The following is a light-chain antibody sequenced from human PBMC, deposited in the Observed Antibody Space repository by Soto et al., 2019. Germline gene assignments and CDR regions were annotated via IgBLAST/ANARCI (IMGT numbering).Light chain of an antibody. J-gene: IGKJ4*01. CDR1: QDISNN. CDR2: DAS. Sequence: IQMTQPPSLSASVGDRVTITCQASQDISNNLNWFQQKSGKAPTLLIYDASNLETGVPPRFSGSGSGTDFSLTISSLQPEDVATYYCLQYDNIPLTFGGGTKGEIK. V-gene: IGKV1-33*01. CDR3: LQYDNIPLT.